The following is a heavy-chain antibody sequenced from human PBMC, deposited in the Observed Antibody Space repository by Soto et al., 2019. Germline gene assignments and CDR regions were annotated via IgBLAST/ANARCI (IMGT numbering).Heavy chain of an antibody. D-gene: IGHD2-2*01. Sequence: PGGSLRLSCSASGFTFSSYAIHWVRQGPGKGLEYVSAISSNGGSTYYADSVKGRFTISRDNSKNTLYLQMSSLRAEDTAVYYCAREAVGYCSSTSCYLGPFDYWGQGTLVTVSS. J-gene: IGHJ4*02. V-gene: IGHV3-64D*06. CDR2: ISSNGGST. CDR1: GFTFSSYA. CDR3: AREAVGYCSSTSCYLGPFDY.